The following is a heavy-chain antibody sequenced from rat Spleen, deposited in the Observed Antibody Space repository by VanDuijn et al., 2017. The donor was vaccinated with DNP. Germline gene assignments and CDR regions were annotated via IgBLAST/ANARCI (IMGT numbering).Heavy chain of an antibody. D-gene: IGHD3-8*01. Sequence: EVQLVESGGGLVQPGRSLKLSCAASGFTFRDHNMAWVRQAPKKCLEWVATISYDGSSTYYRDSVKGRFTISRDNAKSSQYLQMDSLRSEDTATYYCTSNPHIRTAAPFDYWGQGVMVTVSS. CDR1: GFTFRDHN. J-gene: IGHJ2*01. CDR2: ISYDGSST. CDR3: TSNPHIRTAAPFDY. V-gene: IGHV5-7*01.